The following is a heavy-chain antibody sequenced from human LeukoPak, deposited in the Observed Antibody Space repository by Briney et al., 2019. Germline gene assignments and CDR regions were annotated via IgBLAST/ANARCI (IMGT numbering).Heavy chain of an antibody. CDR3: ARVVYGSGSFYGMDV. J-gene: IGHJ6*02. V-gene: IGHV1-18*01. CDR1: GYTFTSYG. CDR2: ISAYNGNT. Sequence: GASVKVSCKASGYTFTSYGISWVRQAPGQGLEWMGWISAYNGNTNYAQKLQGRDTMTTDTSTSTAYMELRSLRSDDTAVYYCARVVYGSGSFYGMDVWGQGTTVTVSS. D-gene: IGHD3-10*01.